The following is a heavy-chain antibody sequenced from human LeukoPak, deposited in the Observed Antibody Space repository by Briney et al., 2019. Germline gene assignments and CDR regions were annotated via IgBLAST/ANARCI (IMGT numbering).Heavy chain of an antibody. V-gene: IGHV4-59*12. CDR1: GGSSSTYY. J-gene: IGHJ5*02. CDR3: ARGDKNWFDP. CDR2: IYHSGST. D-gene: IGHD2-15*01. Sequence: SETLSLTGTVSGGSSSTYYWSWIRQPPGKGLEWIGEIYHSGSTNYNPSLKSRVTISVDKSKNQFSLKLSSVTAADTAVYYCARGDKNWFDPWGQGTLVTVSS.